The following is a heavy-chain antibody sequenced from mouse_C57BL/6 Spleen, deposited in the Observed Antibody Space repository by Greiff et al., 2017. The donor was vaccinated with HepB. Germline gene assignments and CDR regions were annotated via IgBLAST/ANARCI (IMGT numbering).Heavy chain of an antibody. V-gene: IGHV14-3*01. D-gene: IGHD3-2*02. CDR1: GFNIKNTY. Sequence: VQLQQSVAELVRPGASVKLSCTASGFNIKNTYMHWVKQRPEQGLEWIGRIDPANGNTKYAPKFQGKATITADTSTNTAYLQLSSLTSEDTANYSCACLGSSSSYYYAMDYWGQGTSVTVSS. J-gene: IGHJ4*01. CDR2: IDPANGNT. CDR3: ACLGSSSSYYYAMDY.